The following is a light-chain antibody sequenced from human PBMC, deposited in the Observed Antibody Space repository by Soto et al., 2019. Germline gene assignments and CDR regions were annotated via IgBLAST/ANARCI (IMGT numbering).Light chain of an antibody. CDR1: SSDVGGYDF. Sequence: QSVLTQPASVSGSPGQSITISCTGGSSDVGGYDFVSWYQQYPGKAPKLMIYDVYNRPLGVSDRFSGSGAGNTASLTISGLQAEDEADYYCSSYSTTDTLYVFGTGTKVTVL. CDR3: SSYSTTDTLYV. V-gene: IGLV2-14*01. J-gene: IGLJ1*01. CDR2: DVY.